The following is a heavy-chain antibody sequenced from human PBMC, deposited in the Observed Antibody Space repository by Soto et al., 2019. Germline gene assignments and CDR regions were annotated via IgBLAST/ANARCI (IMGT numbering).Heavy chain of an antibody. CDR3: ARVFGCSSSSCYGFDY. Sequence: SEDLSLTCTVSGGSISTYFWSWIRQPPGKGLEWIGYVFYSGSTIYNPSLKSRVTISVDTSKNQFSLKLTSVTAADTAVYFCARVFGCSSSSCYGFDYWGQGTLVTVSS. D-gene: IGHD2-2*01. J-gene: IGHJ4*02. CDR2: VFYSGST. CDR1: GGSISTYF. V-gene: IGHV4-59*01.